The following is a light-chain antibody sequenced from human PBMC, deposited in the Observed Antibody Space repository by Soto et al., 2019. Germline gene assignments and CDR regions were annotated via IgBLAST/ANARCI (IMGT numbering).Light chain of an antibody. CDR2: TSG. Sequence: IQMTQSPSSLSASVGVRVTITCRASQRITTYLNWYQQKPGEAPKLLISTSGTLQRGVPSRFSGSGSGTDFTLTITALRPEDFATYFCQQTYSTPYTFGQGTKLEIK. CDR1: QRITTY. CDR3: QQTYSTPYT. V-gene: IGKV1-39*01. J-gene: IGKJ2*01.